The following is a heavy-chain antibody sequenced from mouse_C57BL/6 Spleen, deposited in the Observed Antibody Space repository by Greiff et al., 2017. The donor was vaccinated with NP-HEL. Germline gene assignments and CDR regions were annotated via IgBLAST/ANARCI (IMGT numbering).Heavy chain of an antibody. CDR1: GYTFTSYW. J-gene: IGHJ3*01. CDR2: IDPSDSYT. D-gene: IGHD2-4*01. V-gene: IGHV1-50*01. Sequence: QVQLQQPGAELVKPGASVKLSCKASGYTFTSYWMQWVKQRPGQGLEWIGEIDPSDSYTNYNQKFKGKATLTVDTSSSTAYMQLSSLTSEDSAVYYCARSYDYSFAYWGQGTLVTVSA. CDR3: ARSYDYSFAY.